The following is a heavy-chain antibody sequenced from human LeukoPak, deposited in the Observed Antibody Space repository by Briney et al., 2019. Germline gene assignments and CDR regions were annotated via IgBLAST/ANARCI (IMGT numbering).Heavy chain of an antibody. CDR1: GFTVSSNY. CDR3: AKDSNIVLMVYAPDAFDI. Sequence: GGSLRLSCAASGFTVSSNYMSWVRQAPGKGLEWVSVIYSGGSTYYADSVKGRFTISRDNSKNTLYLQMNSLRAEDTAVYYCAKDSNIVLMVYAPDAFDIWGQGTMVTVSS. CDR2: IYSGGST. V-gene: IGHV3-53*01. J-gene: IGHJ3*02. D-gene: IGHD2-8*01.